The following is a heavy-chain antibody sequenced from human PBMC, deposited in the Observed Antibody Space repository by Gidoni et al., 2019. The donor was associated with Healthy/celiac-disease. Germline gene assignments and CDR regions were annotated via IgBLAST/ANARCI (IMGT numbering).Heavy chain of an antibody. D-gene: IGHD6-19*01. CDR3: AKEAYGSGWLVVDP. CDR1: GFTFSSYA. J-gene: IGHJ5*02. CDR2: ISGSGGST. V-gene: IGHV3-23*01. Sequence: EVQLLESGGGLVQPGGSLRLSCAASGFTFSSYAMVWVRQAPGKGMEWVSAISGSGGSTYDAASVKGRFTISRDNSKNTLYLQMNSLRAEDTAVYYCAKEAYGSGWLVVDPWGQGTLVTVSS.